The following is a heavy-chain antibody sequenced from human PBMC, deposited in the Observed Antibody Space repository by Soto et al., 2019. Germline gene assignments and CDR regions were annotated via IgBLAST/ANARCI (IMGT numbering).Heavy chain of an antibody. CDR2: IYYSGST. V-gene: IGHV4-31*03. CDR3: SIDYRASYPAYYYYGMDV. D-gene: IGHD3-16*02. CDR1: GGSISSGGDY. Sequence: QVQLQESGPGLVKPSQTLSLTCTVSGGSISSGGDYWSWIRQHPGNGLEWIGYIYYSGSTYYNPSLKSRVSISVDTSKNQFSLKLSSVTAADTAVYYWSIDYRASYPAYYYYGMDVWGQGTTVTVSS. J-gene: IGHJ6*02.